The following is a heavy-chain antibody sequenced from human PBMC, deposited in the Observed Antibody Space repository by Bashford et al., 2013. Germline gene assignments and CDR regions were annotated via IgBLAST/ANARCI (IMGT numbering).Heavy chain of an antibody. J-gene: IGHJ6*02. V-gene: IGHV1-58*01. D-gene: IGHD3-3*01. Sequence: SVKVSCKASGFTFVSSVLQWVRQARGERLEWMGWIVVGSGNTKYAQKFQGRVTMTEDTSTDTAYMELSSLRSEDTAVYYCAKTGLGSAYYRYYYYGVDVWGQGTTVTVSS. CDR3: AKTGLGSAYYRYYYYGVDV. CDR2: IVVGSGNT. CDR1: GFTFVSSV.